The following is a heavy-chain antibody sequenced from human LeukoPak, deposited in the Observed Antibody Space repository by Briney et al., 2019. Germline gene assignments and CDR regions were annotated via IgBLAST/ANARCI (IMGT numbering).Heavy chain of an antibody. D-gene: IGHD2-15*01. V-gene: IGHV4-30-4*08. CDR1: GGSISSGDYY. CDR3: ARIFRLGYCSGGSCPYYFDY. Sequence: SETLSLTCTVSGGSISSGDYYWSWIRQPPGKGLEWIGYIYYSGSTYYNPSLKSRVTISVDTSKNQFSLKLSSVTAADTAEYYCARIFRLGYCSGGSCPYYFDYWGQGTLVTVSS. CDR2: IYYSGST. J-gene: IGHJ4*02.